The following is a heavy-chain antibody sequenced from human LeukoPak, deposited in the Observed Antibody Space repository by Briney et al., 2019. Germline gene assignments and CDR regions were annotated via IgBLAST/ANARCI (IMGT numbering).Heavy chain of an antibody. CDR1: GGSISSYY. CDR3: AREGRFIAAAGYYYYYMDV. Sequence: PSETLSLTCTVSGGSISSYYWSWIRQPPGKGLEWIGYIYYSGSTNYNPSLKSRVTISVDTSKNQFSLKLSSVTAADTAVYYCAREGRFIAAAGYYYYYMDVWGKGTTVTVSS. CDR2: IYYSGST. J-gene: IGHJ6*03. D-gene: IGHD6-13*01. V-gene: IGHV4-59*01.